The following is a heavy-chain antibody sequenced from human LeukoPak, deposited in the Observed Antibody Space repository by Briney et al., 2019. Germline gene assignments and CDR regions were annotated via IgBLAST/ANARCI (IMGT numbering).Heavy chain of an antibody. CDR2: INPNSGGT. D-gene: IGHD5-18*01. V-gene: IGHV1-2*02. Sequence: ASVKVSCKASGYTFTGYYMHWVRQAPGQGREWMGWINPNSGGTNYAQKFQGRVTMTRDTSISTAYMELSRLRSDDTAVYYCARGGPDSYGFEKRTKNWFDPWGQGTLVTVSS. CDR3: ARGGPDSYGFEKRTKNWFDP. CDR1: GYTFTGYY. J-gene: IGHJ5*02.